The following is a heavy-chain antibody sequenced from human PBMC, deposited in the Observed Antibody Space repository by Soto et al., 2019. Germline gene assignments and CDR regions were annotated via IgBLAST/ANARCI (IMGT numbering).Heavy chain of an antibody. CDR3: ARHTQRITIAAN. CDR2: IYYSGST. J-gene: IGHJ4*02. D-gene: IGHD3-3*01. CDR1: GGSISSSSYY. Sequence: QLQLQESGPGLVKPSETLSLTCTVSGGSISSSSYYWGWIRQPPGKGLEWIGSIYYSGSTYYNPSLKSRVTISLDTSKNQFSLKLSSVTAADTAVYYCARHTQRITIAANWGQGTLVTVSS. V-gene: IGHV4-39*01.